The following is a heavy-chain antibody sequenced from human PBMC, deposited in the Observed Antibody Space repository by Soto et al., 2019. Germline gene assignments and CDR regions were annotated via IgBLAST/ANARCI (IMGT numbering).Heavy chain of an antibody. CDR2: IYYSGST. V-gene: IGHV4-59*05. J-gene: IGHJ4*02. CDR3: ATEYDFWSGYYLDY. CDR1: GGSISNYY. Sequence: PSETLSLTCTVSGGSISNYYWSWIRQPPGKGLEWIGSIYYSGSTYYNPSLKSRVTISVDTSKNQFSLKLSSVTAADTAVYYCATEYDFWSGYYLDYWGQGTLVTVSS. D-gene: IGHD3-3*01.